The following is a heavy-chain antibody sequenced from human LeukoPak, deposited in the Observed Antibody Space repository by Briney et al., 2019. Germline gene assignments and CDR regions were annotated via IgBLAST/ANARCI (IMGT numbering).Heavy chain of an antibody. Sequence: GGSLRLSCAASGFTFSSYWLSWVRQAPGKGLEWVANIKQDGSEKCYVDSVKGRFTISRDNAKNSLYLQMSSLRAEDTAVYYCARVPAADYYYYFHMDVWGKGPRSPSP. CDR3: ARVPAADYYYYFHMDV. V-gene: IGHV3-7*01. J-gene: IGHJ6*03. CDR2: IKQDGSEK. CDR1: GFTFSSYW. D-gene: IGHD2-2*01.